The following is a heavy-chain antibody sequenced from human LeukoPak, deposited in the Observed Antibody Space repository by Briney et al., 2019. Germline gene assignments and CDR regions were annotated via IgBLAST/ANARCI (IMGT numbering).Heavy chain of an antibody. CDR3: ARGFASGSYYDY. J-gene: IGHJ4*02. CDR2: INSDGSST. D-gene: IGHD3-10*01. Sequence: QPGGSLRLSCAASGFTFSNYWMHWVRQAPGKGLVWVSRINSDGSSTSYADSVKGRFTISRDNAKNTVYLQMNSLRAEDTAVYYCARGFASGSYYDYWGQGTLVTVSS. CDR1: GFTFSNYW. V-gene: IGHV3-74*01.